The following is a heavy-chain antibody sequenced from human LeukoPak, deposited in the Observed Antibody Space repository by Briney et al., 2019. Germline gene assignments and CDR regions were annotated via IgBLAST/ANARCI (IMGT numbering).Heavy chain of an antibody. V-gene: IGHV3-23*01. D-gene: IGHD3-10*01. Sequence: GGSLRLSCAGSGFMFEHYAMNWVRQAPGRGLEWVSVITGIGGGTYYAESEEGRFTVSRDNSKNTVYLQMNSLRADDTAVYYCAKDGGSTLPYYFDWWGQGTLVTVAS. J-gene: IGHJ4*02. CDR3: AKDGGSTLPYYFDW. CDR1: GFMFEHYA. CDR2: ITGIGGGT.